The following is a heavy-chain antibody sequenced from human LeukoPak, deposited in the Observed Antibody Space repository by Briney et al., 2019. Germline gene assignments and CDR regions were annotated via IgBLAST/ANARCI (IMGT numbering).Heavy chain of an antibody. CDR2: IYYSGRT. J-gene: IGHJ4*02. V-gene: IGHV4-59*01. D-gene: IGHD7-27*01. Sequence: SETLSLTCSVSGGSINDYYWSWIRQPPGKGLEWIGNIYYSGRTNHNPSLKSRLTISVDTSKNQFSLKLSSVTAADTAVYYCARGWGYFDSWGQGTLVTVSS. CDR3: ARGWGYFDS. CDR1: GGSINDYY.